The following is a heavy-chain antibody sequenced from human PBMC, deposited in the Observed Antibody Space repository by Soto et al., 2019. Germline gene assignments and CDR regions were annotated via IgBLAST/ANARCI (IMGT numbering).Heavy chain of an antibody. D-gene: IGHD3-3*01. CDR3: ARGTIFGVVIKPGRNWFDP. CDR1: GGSISSGGYY. V-gene: IGHV4-31*03. J-gene: IGHJ5*02. Sequence: QVQLQESGPGLVKPSQTLSLTCTVSGGSISSGGYYWSWIRQHPGKGLEWIGYIYYSGSTYYNPSLKGRVTISVDTSKNQFSLKLSSVTAADTAVYYCARGTIFGVVIKPGRNWFDPWGQGTLVTVSS. CDR2: IYYSGST.